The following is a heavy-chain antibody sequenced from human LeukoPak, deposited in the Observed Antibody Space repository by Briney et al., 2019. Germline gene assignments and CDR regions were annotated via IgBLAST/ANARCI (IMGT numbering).Heavy chain of an antibody. J-gene: IGHJ4*02. Sequence: SETLSLTCTVSGGSISSYYWRWLRQPAGKGLEWIGRIYTSGSTNYNPSLKSRVTMSVDTSKNQFSLKLSSVTAADTAVYYCARGAPIAVAGILWYFDYWGQGTLVTVSS. V-gene: IGHV4-4*07. CDR2: IYTSGST. CDR1: GGSISSYY. D-gene: IGHD6-19*01. CDR3: ARGAPIAVAGILWYFDY.